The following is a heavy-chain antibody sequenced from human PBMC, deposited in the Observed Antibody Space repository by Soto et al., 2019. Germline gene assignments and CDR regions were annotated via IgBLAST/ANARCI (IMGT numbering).Heavy chain of an antibody. J-gene: IGHJ5*02. CDR2: IYYSGST. CDR1: GGSISSGDYY. Sequence: SETLSLTCTVSGGSISSGDYYWSWIRQPPGKGLEWIGYIYYSGSTYYNPSLKSRVTISVDTSKNQFSLKLSSVTAADTAVYYCARDRGAYYDFWRGYPDNWFDPWGQGTLVTVS. V-gene: IGHV4-30-4*01. CDR3: ARDRGAYYDFWRGYPDNWFDP. D-gene: IGHD3-3*01.